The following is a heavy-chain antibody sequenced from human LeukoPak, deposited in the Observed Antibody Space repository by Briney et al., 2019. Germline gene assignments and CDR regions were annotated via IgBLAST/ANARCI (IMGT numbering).Heavy chain of an antibody. CDR3: ARAYQRLGELSLPDY. V-gene: IGHV7-4-1*02. D-gene: IGHD3-16*02. CDR2: IHPSTGNP. J-gene: IGHJ4*02. Sequence: ASVKVSCKASGYTFTGHYMHWIRQARGQGLEWMGWIHPSTGNPTYAQGFTGRFVFSLDTSVSTTYLQISSLKAEDTAVYYCARAYQRLGELSLPDYWGQGTLVTVSS. CDR1: GYTFTGHY.